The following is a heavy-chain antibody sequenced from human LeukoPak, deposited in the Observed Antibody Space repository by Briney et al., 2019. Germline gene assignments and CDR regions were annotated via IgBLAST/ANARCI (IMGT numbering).Heavy chain of an antibody. CDR1: GFTFSSYS. J-gene: IGHJ3*02. CDR2: ISSSSSYI. V-gene: IGHV3-21*04. Sequence: PGGSLRLSCAASGFTFSSYSMNWVRQAPGKGLEWVSSISSSSSYIYYADSVKGRFTISRDNAKNSLYLQMNSLRAEDTAVYYCARENRYYDILTGYQPRAFDIWGQGTMVTVSS. CDR3: ARENRYYDILTGYQPRAFDI. D-gene: IGHD3-9*01.